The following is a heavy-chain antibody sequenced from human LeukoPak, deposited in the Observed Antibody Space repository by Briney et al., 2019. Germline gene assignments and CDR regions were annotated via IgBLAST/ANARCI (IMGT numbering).Heavy chain of an antibody. J-gene: IGHJ4*02. V-gene: IGHV3-21*04. Sequence: GGSLRLSCAASGFTFSSYSMNWLPQAPGKALERVSPISSSRSYIYYAASVKSRVTISRDNAKNTLHLQMNRLRAEDTAVYYCARGDGYWGQGTLVTVSS. CDR3: ARGDGY. CDR1: GFTFSSYS. CDR2: ISSSRSYI. D-gene: IGHD2-21*01.